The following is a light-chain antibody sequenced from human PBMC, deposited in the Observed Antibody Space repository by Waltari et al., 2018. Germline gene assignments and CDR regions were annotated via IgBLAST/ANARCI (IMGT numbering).Light chain of an antibody. Sequence: DLQMTKSPSSLSPSVGDRFTITCRASQSISSYLNWYQQKPGKAPKLLIYAASSLQSGVPSRFSGSGSGTDFTLTISSLQPEDFATYYCQQSYSTPRTFGPGTKVDIK. V-gene: IGKV1-39*01. CDR1: QSISSY. CDR3: QQSYSTPRT. CDR2: AAS. J-gene: IGKJ3*01.